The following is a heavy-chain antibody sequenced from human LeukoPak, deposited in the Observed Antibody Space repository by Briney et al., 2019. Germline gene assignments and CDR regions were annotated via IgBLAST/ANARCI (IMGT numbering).Heavy chain of an antibody. CDR3: AKGRQGENWFDP. D-gene: IGHD3-16*01. CDR1: GFTFSSYG. Sequence: GGSLRLSCAASGFTFSSYGMSWVRQAPGKGLEWVSAISGSGGSTYYADSVKGRFTISRDNSKNTLYLQMNSLRAEDTAVYYCAKGRQGENWFDPWGQGTLVTVSS. V-gene: IGHV3-23*01. J-gene: IGHJ5*02. CDR2: ISGSGGST.